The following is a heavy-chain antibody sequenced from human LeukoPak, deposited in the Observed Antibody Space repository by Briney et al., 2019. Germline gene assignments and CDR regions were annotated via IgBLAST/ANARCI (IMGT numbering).Heavy chain of an antibody. V-gene: IGHV4-59*01. D-gene: IGHD3-10*01. Sequence: SAILSLTNSFACSSISNCYCCLRQLPAKRVQGLRGNNHYSGSTNYNPSLQSQVTISVDTSNNPSSLQLSSVTAADTAVYYCARDNVLWFGDRYYYYDMEGWGKGATVTVSS. CDR3: ARDNVLWFGDRYYYYDMEG. J-gene: IGHJ6*04. CDR1: CSSISNCY. CDR2: NHYSGST.